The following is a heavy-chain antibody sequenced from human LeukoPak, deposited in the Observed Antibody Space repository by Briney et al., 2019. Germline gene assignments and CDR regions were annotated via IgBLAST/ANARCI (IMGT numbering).Heavy chain of an antibody. Sequence: SETLSLTCAVYGGSFSGYYWSWIRQSPGKGLEWIGEINHSGSTNYNPSLKSRVTISVDTSKNQFSLKLSSVTAADTAVYYCASGGMYIWFDPWGQGTLVTVSS. CDR3: ASGGMYIWFDP. V-gene: IGHV4-34*01. CDR2: INHSGST. CDR1: GGSFSGYY. J-gene: IGHJ5*02. D-gene: IGHD1-14*01.